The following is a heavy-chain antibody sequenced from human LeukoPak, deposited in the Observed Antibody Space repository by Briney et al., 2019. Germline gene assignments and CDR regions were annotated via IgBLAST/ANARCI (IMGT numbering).Heavy chain of an antibody. CDR1: GFTFSSYA. Sequence: GGSLRLSCAASGFTFSSYAMSWVRQAPGKGLEWVSAISGSDPGTYYADSVKGRFTISRDNAKNSLYLQMNTLSVEDTAVYYCARGEWRTWGQGTLVTVSS. CDR2: ISGSDPGT. CDR3: ARGEWRT. V-gene: IGHV3-23*01. D-gene: IGHD3-3*01. J-gene: IGHJ5*02.